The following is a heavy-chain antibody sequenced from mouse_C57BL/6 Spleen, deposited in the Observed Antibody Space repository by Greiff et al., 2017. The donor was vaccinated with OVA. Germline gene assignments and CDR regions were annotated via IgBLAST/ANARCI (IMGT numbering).Heavy chain of an antibody. CDR2: IYPGDGDT. CDR3: ARETGYFDV. Sequence: QVQLKESGPELVKPGASVKISCKASGYAFSSSWMNWVKQRPGKGLEWIGRIYPGDGDTNYNGKFKGKATLTADKSSSTAYMQLSSLTSEDSAVYFCARETGYFDVWGTGTTVTVSS. V-gene: IGHV1-82*01. J-gene: IGHJ1*03. CDR1: GYAFSSSW.